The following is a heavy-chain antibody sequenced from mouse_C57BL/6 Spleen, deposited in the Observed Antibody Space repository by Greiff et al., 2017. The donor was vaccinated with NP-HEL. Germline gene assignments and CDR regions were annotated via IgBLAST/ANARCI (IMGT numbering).Heavy chain of an antibody. J-gene: IGHJ4*01. CDR2: IDPENGDT. Sequence: EVQLQQSGAELVRPGASVKLSCTASGFNFKDDYMHWVKQRPEQGLEWIGWIDPENGDTEYASKFQGKATITADTSSNTAYLQISSLTSEDTAVYYCTPYYGSREYYAFDYWGQGTSVTVSS. CDR3: TPYYGSREYYAFDY. CDR1: GFNFKDDY. V-gene: IGHV14-4*01. D-gene: IGHD1-1*01.